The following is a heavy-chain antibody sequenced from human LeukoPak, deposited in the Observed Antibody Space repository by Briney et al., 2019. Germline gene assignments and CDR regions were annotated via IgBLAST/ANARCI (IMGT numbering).Heavy chain of an antibody. CDR1: GFTFSSYA. V-gene: IGHV3-64*01. J-gene: IGHJ4*02. CDR3: ASEYKPRYYGSGSYSRYDY. Sequence: GGSLRLSCAASGFTFSSYAMHWVRQAPGKGLEYVSAISSNGGSTYYANSVKGRFTISRDNSKNTLYLQMGSLRAEDTAVYYCASEYKPRYYGSGSYSRYDYWGQGTLVTVSS. D-gene: IGHD3-10*01. CDR2: ISSNGGST.